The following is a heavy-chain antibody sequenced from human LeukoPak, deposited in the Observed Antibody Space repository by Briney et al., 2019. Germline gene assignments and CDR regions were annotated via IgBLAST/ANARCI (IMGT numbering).Heavy chain of an antibody. J-gene: IGHJ4*02. Sequence: PSETLSLTCAVSGGSFSDYYWGWIRQPPGKGLEWIGDIHHSGITNYNPSLERRVQMAIDTSRTQFSLTLTSVTAADTAVYYCARARTYKWNYGFYHFDNWGQGTLVTVSS. CDR2: IHHSGIT. V-gene: IGHV4-34*01. D-gene: IGHD1-7*01. CDR3: ARARTYKWNYGFYHFDN. CDR1: GGSFSDYY.